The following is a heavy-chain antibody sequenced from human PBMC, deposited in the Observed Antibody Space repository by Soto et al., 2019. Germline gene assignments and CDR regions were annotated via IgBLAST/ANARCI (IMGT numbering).Heavy chain of an antibody. D-gene: IGHD3-10*01. V-gene: IGHV3-30*03. CDR2: ISYDGSNK. Sequence: QVQLVESGGGVVQTGGSLRLSCSASGFTFSNYGMHWVRQAPGKGLEWVAVISYDGSNKYYADSVTGRFTISRDNSKNTLYLQMNSLTTEDTAVYYCARDWVWFGAHPIADWGQGTLVSVSS. J-gene: IGHJ4*02. CDR1: GFTFSNYG. CDR3: ARDWVWFGAHPIAD.